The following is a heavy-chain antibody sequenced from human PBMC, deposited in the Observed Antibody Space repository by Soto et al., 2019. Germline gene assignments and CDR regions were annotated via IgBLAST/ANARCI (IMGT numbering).Heavy chain of an antibody. CDR3: VRSKGGYSYGTPFDY. CDR2: ISWNSGNI. V-gene: IGHV3-9*01. CDR1: GFTFDDYA. Sequence: GGSLGLSCAASGFTFDDYAMHWVRQVLGKGLEWVSSISWNSGNIGYADSVKGRFTTSRDNAKNSLYLQMNSLRPEDTALYYCVRSKGGYSYGTPFDYWGQGTLVTXSS. J-gene: IGHJ4*02. D-gene: IGHD5-18*01.